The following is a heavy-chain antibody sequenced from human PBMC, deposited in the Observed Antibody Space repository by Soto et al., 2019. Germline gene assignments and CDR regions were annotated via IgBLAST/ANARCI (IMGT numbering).Heavy chain of an antibody. Sequence: PSETLSLTCTFSGGSISSGGYYWSWIRHHPGKGLEWIGYIYYSGSTYYNPSLKSRVTISVDTSKNQFSLKLSSVTAADTAVYYCARVDCGGDCYSPIYGMDVWGQGTTVTVSS. CDR3: ARVDCGGDCYSPIYGMDV. CDR2: IYYSGST. J-gene: IGHJ6*02. D-gene: IGHD2-21*02. CDR1: GGSISSGGYY. V-gene: IGHV4-31*03.